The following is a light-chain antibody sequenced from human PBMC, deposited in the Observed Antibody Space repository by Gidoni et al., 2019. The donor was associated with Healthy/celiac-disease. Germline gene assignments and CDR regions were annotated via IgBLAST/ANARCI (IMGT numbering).Light chain of an antibody. Sequence: QLVLTQSPSASASLGASTKLTCTLSSGHSSYAIAWNQQQPEKGPRYLMKLNSDGSHSKGDGIPDRFSGSSSGAERYLTISSLQSEDEADYYCQTWGTGIHVVFGGGTKLTVL. CDR2: LNSDGSH. CDR1: SGHSSYA. J-gene: IGLJ2*01. CDR3: QTWGTGIHVV. V-gene: IGLV4-69*01.